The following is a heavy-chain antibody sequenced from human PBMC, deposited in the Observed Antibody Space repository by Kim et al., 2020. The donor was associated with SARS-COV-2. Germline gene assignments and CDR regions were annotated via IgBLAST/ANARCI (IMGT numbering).Heavy chain of an antibody. J-gene: IGHJ6*02. CDR3: AKMIRILRQGSTRYYYGMDV. D-gene: IGHD2-15*01. Sequence: RFTITRDNSKNTLYLQMNSLRAEDTAVYYCAKMIRILRQGSTRYYYGMDVWGQGTTVTVSS. V-gene: IGHV3-23*01.